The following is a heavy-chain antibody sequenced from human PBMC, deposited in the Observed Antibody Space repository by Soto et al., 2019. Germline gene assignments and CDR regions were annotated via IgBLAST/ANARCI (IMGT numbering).Heavy chain of an antibody. D-gene: IGHD3-22*01. CDR3: AGTYDSSGYPVVA. J-gene: IGHJ5*02. Sequence: QVQLQESGPGLVKPSQTLSLTCTVSGGSISSGGYYWSWIRQHPGKGLGWIGYIYCSGSTYYNPSIKRLVTISVHTSKNQFSLKLSSVTAADTAVYYCAGTYDSSGYPVVAWGQGTLVTVSS. CDR2: IYCSGST. CDR1: GGSISSGGYY. V-gene: IGHV4-31*01.